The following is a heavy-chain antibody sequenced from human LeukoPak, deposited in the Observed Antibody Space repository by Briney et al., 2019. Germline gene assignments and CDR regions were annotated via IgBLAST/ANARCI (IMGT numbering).Heavy chain of an antibody. Sequence: PGGSLRLSCEASEFTFTRNWMHWVRQAPGKGLVWVSAISGSGGSTYYADSVKGRFTISRDNSKNTLYLQMNSLRAEDTAVYYCAKDETGAFDYWGQGTLVTVSS. J-gene: IGHJ4*02. CDR1: EFTFTRNW. V-gene: IGHV3-23*01. CDR2: ISGSGGST. CDR3: AKDETGAFDY. D-gene: IGHD3-10*01.